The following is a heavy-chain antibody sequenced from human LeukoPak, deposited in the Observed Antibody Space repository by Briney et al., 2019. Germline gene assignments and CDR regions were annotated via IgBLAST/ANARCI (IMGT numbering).Heavy chain of an antibody. D-gene: IGHD5-24*01. V-gene: IGHV1-46*01. Sequence: GASVKVSCKASGYTFTSYYMHWVRQAPGQGLEWMGIINPSGGSTSYAQKFQGRVTMTRDTSASTVYMELSSLRSEDTAVYYCARDGFGSGYNLGGLFYWGQGTLVTVSS. CDR2: INPSGGST. J-gene: IGHJ4*02. CDR1: GYTFTSYY. CDR3: ARDGFGSGYNLGGLFY.